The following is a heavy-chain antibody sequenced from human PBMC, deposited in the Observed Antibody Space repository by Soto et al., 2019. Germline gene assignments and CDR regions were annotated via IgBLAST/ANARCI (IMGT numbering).Heavy chain of an antibody. CDR2: MNPNSGNT. Sequence: QVQLVQSGAEVKKPGASVKVSCKASGYTFTSYYINWVRQATGQGLEWMGWMNPNSGNTGYAQKFQGRVTITRNTSVRKVDMKGSSQISEDTAVYYCARRGYSSSWYYYYYYGMDVWGQRPTVNVSS. J-gene: IGHJ6*02. CDR3: ARRGYSSSWYYYYYYGMDV. D-gene: IGHD6-13*01. V-gene: IGHV1-8*01. CDR1: GYTFTSYY.